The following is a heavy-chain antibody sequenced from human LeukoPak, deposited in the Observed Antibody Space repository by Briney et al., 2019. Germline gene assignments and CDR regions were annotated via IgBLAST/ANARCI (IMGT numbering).Heavy chain of an antibody. J-gene: IGHJ4*02. Sequence: SETLSLTCTVSGGSISSYYWSWIRQPAGKGLEWIGRIYTSGSTNYNPSLKSRVTISVDTSKNQFSLKLSSVTAADTAVYYCARDLRDYDILTGYFDYWGQGTLVTVSS. V-gene: IGHV4-4*07. CDR3: ARDLRDYDILTGYFDY. CDR2: IYTSGST. CDR1: GGSISSYY. D-gene: IGHD3-9*01.